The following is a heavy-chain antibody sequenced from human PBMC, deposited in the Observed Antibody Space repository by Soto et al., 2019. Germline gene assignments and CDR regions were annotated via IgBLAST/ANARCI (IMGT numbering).Heavy chain of an antibody. CDR3: AHMTYDSRGYYYFDY. V-gene: IGHV2-5*01. J-gene: IGHJ4*02. Sequence: SGLTLVNPTQTLTLPCSFSGFSLSTAGEGVGWIRQPPGKALEWLALNRWNDDKRYSPSLKSSLTITKDTSKNQVVLTMTNMDPVATATYYCAHMTYDSRGYYYFDYWGQGISVTVS. CDR1: GFSLSTAGEG. CDR2: NRWNDDK. D-gene: IGHD3-22*01.